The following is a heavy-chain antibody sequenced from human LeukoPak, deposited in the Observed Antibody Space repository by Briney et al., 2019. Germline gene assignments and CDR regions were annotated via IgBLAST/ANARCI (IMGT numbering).Heavy chain of an antibody. D-gene: IGHD3-22*01. J-gene: IGHJ3*02. CDR3: AKDFLPLTYYYDSSGYSDAFDI. CDR2: ISSSGSTI. CDR1: GFTFSDYY. V-gene: IGHV3-11*01. Sequence: PGGSLRLSCAASGFTFSDYYMSWIRQAPGKGLEWVSYISSSGSTIYYADSVKGRFTISRDNSKNTLYLQMNSLRAEDTAVYYCAKDFLPLTYYYDSSGYSDAFDIWGQGTMVTVSS.